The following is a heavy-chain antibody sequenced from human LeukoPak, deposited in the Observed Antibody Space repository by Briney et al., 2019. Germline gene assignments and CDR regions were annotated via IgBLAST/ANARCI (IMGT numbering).Heavy chain of an antibody. V-gene: IGHV1-2*02. CDR3: ARGLGFCTSATCE. CDR2: INPSSGAT. J-gene: IGHJ4*02. D-gene: IGHD2-2*01. Sequence: ASVKVSCKASGYTFTGFYIHWVRQAPGQGLEWMGWINPSSGATNYAQKFQGRVIMTRDTPISTAYMELNRLRSDDTAVYYCARGLGFCTSATCEWGQGTLVTVSS. CDR1: GYTFTGFY.